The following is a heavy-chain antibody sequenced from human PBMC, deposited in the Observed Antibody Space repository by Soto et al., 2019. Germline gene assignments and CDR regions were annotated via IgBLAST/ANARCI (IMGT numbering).Heavy chain of an antibody. V-gene: IGHV3-64*02. Sequence: EVQLVESGEGLVQPGGSLRLSCAASGFTFSSYAMHWVRQAPGKGLEYVSAISSSGDRTYYADSVKGRFTISRDNSKNSLYLQMGSLRAEDMAVYYCARGVDVVVPAAIMYFDYWGQGTLVTVPS. CDR3: ARGVDVVVPAAIMYFDY. J-gene: IGHJ4*02. CDR1: GFTFSSYA. CDR2: ISSSGDRT. D-gene: IGHD2-2*01.